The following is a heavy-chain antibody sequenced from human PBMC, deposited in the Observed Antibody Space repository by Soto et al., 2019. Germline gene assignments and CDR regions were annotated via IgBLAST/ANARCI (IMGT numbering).Heavy chain of an antibody. V-gene: IGHV4-59*01. CDR1: GGSLTSYY. Sequence: NPSETLSLTCSVSGGSLTSYYWSWIRQPPGKGLEWLGYIYYTGSTKYNPSLKSRVTISIDTSKNQFSLNLSSVTAADTAVYYCAKRGDGVWSGYPGYNWFEPWGQGTLVTVSS. CDR3: AKRGDGVWSGYPGYNWFEP. J-gene: IGHJ5*02. CDR2: IYYTGST. D-gene: IGHD3-3*01.